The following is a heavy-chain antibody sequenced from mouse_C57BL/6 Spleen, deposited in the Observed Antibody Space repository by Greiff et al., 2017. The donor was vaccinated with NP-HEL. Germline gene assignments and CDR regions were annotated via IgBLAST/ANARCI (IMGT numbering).Heavy chain of an antibody. CDR2: IYPGDGDT. CDR1: GYAFSSSW. CDR3: ARYGNLFAY. V-gene: IGHV1-82*01. D-gene: IGHD2-1*01. J-gene: IGHJ3*01. Sequence: VQLQQSGPELVKPGASVKISCKASGYAFSSSWMNWVKQRPGQGLEWIGRIYPGDGDTNYNGKFKGKATLTADKSSSTAYMQLSSLTSEDSAVYCCARYGNLFAYWGQGTLVTVSA.